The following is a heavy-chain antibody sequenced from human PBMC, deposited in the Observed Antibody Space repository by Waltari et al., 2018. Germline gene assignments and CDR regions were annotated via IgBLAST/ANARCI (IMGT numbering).Heavy chain of an antibody. J-gene: IGHJ4*02. D-gene: IGHD1-26*01. Sequence: QVQLVQSGAEVKKPGASVKVSCKASGYTFTGYYMHWVRQAPGQGLEWMGCINPNSGGTNYGQKCQARVTMTRDTSISTAYMELSRLRSDDTAVYYCAREESGSYYDYWGQGTLVTVSS. V-gene: IGHV1-2*02. CDR2: INPNSGGT. CDR1: GYTFTGYY. CDR3: AREESGSYYDY.